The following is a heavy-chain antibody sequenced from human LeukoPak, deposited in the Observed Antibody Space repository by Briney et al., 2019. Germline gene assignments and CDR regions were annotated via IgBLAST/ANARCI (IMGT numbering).Heavy chain of an antibody. Sequence: ASVKVSCKTSGYTFTTYGVSWVRQAPGQGLEWMGWVSGYTGNTNYAERFQGRVTMTTATSTSTVYMELTSLRSDDTAVYYCARGEVSASLYYFDFWGQGTLVTVS. CDR3: ARGEVSASLYYFDF. CDR1: GYTFTTYG. D-gene: IGHD5/OR15-5a*01. V-gene: IGHV1-18*01. CDR2: VSGYTGNT. J-gene: IGHJ4*02.